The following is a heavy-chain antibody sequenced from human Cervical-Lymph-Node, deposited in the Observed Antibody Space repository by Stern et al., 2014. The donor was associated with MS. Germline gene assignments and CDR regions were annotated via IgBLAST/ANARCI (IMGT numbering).Heavy chain of an antibody. CDR3: AKEGIAVASFDY. CDR1: GFTFSLYA. D-gene: IGHD6-19*01. J-gene: IGHJ4*02. V-gene: IGHV3-23*04. Sequence: VQLVESGGDLVQPGGSLRLSCAVSGFTFSLYAMSWVRQAPGKGLEWVSAISGTDSSTYYAETVKGRFTISRDNSKYTLYLQMNNLRAEDTAVYYCAKEGIAVASFDYWGQGTLVTVSS. CDR2: ISGTDSST.